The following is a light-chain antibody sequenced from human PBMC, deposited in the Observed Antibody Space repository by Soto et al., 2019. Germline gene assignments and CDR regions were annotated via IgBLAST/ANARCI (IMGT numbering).Light chain of an antibody. Sequence: EIVMMQSPATLSVSPGERATLSCRASQTVSRRLAWSQQKPGQAPRLLIYDASTSATGIPGRFRGSGPVPEFTLTVAGLQSEDVAVYYCQHYAEWPPITYARGTRLHIK. CDR2: DAS. CDR3: QHYAEWPPIT. V-gene: IGKV3-15*01. J-gene: IGKJ5*01. CDR1: QTVSRR.